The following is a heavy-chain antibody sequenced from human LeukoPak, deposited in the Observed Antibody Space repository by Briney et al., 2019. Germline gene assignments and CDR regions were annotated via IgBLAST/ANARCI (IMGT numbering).Heavy chain of an antibody. CDR2: LRKYSTDS. J-gene: IGHJ4*02. D-gene: IGHD1-7*01. CDR1: GGPFSSYG. CDR3: ASGGTTRGTLDF. Sequence: GESLRLSCAASGGPFSSYGMYWVRQTPAKGLQLVGYLRKYSTDSNYSDSVRVRFTISTDNSKNTLVLQMSSLMVEDTAADYCASGGTTRGTLDFWGKGTLVTVS. V-gene: IGHV3-30*02.